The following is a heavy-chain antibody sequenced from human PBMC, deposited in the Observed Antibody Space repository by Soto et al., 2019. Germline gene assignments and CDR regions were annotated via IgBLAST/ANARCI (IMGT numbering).Heavy chain of an antibody. J-gene: IGHJ4*02. CDR1: GGSFSGYY. Sequence: SETLSLTCAVYGGSFSGYYWSWIRQPPGKGLEWIGEINHSGSTNYNPSLKSRVTISVDTSKNQFSLKLSSVTAADTAVYYCATLTAMVTKIAVDYWGQGTLGTVS. CDR2: INHSGST. CDR3: ATLTAMVTKIAVDY. V-gene: IGHV4-34*01. D-gene: IGHD5-18*01.